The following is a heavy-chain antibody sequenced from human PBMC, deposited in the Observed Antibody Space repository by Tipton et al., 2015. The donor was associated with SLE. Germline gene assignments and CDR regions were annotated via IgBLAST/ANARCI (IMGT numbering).Heavy chain of an antibody. D-gene: IGHD5-12*01. CDR2: IYYSGST. J-gene: IGHJ4*03. CDR1: GGSISSSSYY. V-gene: IGHV4-39*01. CDR3: ARGGYSGYDPSGSGSFDY. Sequence: TLSLTCTVSGGSISSSSYYWGWIRQPPGKGLEWIGSIYYSGSTYYNPSLKSRVTISVDTSKNQSSLKLSSVTAADTAVYYCARGGYSGYDPSGSGSFDYWGQGTMVTVSS.